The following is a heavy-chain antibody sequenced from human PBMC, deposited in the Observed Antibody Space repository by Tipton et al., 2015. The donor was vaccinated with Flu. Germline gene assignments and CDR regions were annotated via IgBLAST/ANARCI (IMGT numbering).Heavy chain of an antibody. CDR2: VYYTGDT. CDR1: GDSFTTSSHH. J-gene: IGHJ3*02. D-gene: IGHD2-8*02. V-gene: IGHV4-39*07. Sequence: LRLSCTVSGDSFTTSSHHWAWIRQPPGKGLEWLGSVYYTGDTFYNPSLASRVSMSVDTSKSQFSLKLGSVTAGDTAVYYCARRDCAGGICYSRVYDALDIWGQGTLVTVSS. CDR3: ARRDCAGGICYSRVYDALDI.